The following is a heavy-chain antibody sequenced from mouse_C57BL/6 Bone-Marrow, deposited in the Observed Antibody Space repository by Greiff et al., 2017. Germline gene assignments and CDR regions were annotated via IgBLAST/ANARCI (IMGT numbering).Heavy chain of an antibody. CDR2: IYPRSGNT. CDR3: ARGVLRSMDY. D-gene: IGHD1-1*01. Sequence: QVHVKQSGAELARPGASVKLSCKASGYTFTSYGISWVKQRTGQGLEWIGEIYPRSGNTYYNEKFKGKATLTADKSSSTAYMELRSLTSEDSAVYFCARGVLRSMDYWGQGTSVTVSS. J-gene: IGHJ4*01. CDR1: GYTFTSYG. V-gene: IGHV1-81*01.